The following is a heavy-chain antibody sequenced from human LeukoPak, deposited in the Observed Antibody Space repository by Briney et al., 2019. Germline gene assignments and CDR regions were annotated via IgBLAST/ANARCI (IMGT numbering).Heavy chain of an antibody. CDR2: ISGSGGST. J-gene: IGHJ4*02. CDR1: GFTVSSNY. D-gene: IGHD3-3*01. Sequence: GGSLRLSCAASGFTVSSNYMSWVRQAPGKGLEWVSAISGSGGSTYYADSVKGRFTISRDNSKNTLYLQMNSLRAEDTAVYYCAKVSHRPYYDFWSGYPDEDDYWGQGTLVTVSS. CDR3: AKVSHRPYYDFWSGYPDEDDY. V-gene: IGHV3-23*01.